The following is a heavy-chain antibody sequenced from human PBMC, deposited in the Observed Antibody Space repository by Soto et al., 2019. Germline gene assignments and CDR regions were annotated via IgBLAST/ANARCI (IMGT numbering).Heavy chain of an antibody. Sequence: EVQLLESGGGLVQPGGSLRLSCSASGFTFNNNAMSCVRQAPGKGLEWVSDIGGSGTATYYADSVKGRFTISRDNFKNTLFLQMNSLSAEDTAVYYCAKRIDGSGLPYYYAMDGWGQGTAVTVSS. J-gene: IGHJ6*02. V-gene: IGHV3-23*01. CDR3: AKRIDGSGLPYYYAMDG. CDR2: IGGSGTAT. CDR1: GFTFNNNA. D-gene: IGHD6-19*01.